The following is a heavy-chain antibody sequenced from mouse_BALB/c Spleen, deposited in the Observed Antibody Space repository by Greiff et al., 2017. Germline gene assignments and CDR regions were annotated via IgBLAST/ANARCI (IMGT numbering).Heavy chain of an antibody. CDR1: GYTFTDYA. CDR2: ISTYYGDA. Sequence: VQLQESGAELVRPGVSVKISCKGSGYTFTDYAMHWVKQSHAKSLEWIGVISTYYGDASYNQKFKGKATMTVDKSSSTAYMELARLTSEDSAIYYCAREELGRYFDVWGAGTTVTVSS. D-gene: IGHD4-1*01. J-gene: IGHJ1*01. V-gene: IGHV1S137*01. CDR3: AREELGRYFDV.